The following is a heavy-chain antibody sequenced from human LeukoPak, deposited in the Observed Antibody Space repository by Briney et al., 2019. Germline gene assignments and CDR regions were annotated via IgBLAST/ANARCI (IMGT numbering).Heavy chain of an antibody. D-gene: IGHD2-15*01. CDR2: IIPIFGTA. CDR3: ARDGCSSTGTRSGGSCFDLY. J-gene: IGHJ4*02. CDR1: GGTFISYA. Sequence: ASVKVSCKASGGTFISYAISWVRQAPGQGLEWMGRIIPIFGTANYAQKFQGRVTITTDESTSTAYMELSSLRSEDTAVYCCARDGCSSTGTRSGGSCFDLYWGQGTLVTVSS. V-gene: IGHV1-69*05.